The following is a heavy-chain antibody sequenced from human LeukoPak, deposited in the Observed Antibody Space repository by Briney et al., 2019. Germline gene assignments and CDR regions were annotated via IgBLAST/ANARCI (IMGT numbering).Heavy chain of an antibody. D-gene: IGHD3-22*01. Sequence: SETLSLTCDVSGYSVSSGYYWGSIRQSPGEGLEWIATIFHSGSIYYNPSLKSRVTLSVDTFKNQFTLKLDSVTAADTAMYYCARMGVSYYYDSSTYFPTAFDVWGQGTMVSVSS. CDR3: ARMGVSYYYDSSTYFPTAFDV. CDR1: GYSVSSGYY. V-gene: IGHV4-38-2*01. CDR2: IFHSGSI. J-gene: IGHJ3*01.